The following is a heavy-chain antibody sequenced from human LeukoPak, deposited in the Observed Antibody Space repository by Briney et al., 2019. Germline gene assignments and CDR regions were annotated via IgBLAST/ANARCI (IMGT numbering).Heavy chain of an antibody. CDR3: ARGPYYYGSGSDYFDY. V-gene: IGHV1-3*01. CDR1: GYTFTSYA. D-gene: IGHD3-10*01. Sequence: ASVKVSCKASGYTFTSYAMYWVRQAPEQRLEWMAWINAGNGNTKYSQKFQGRVTISRDTSASTAYMELSSLKSEDTAVYYCARGPYYYGSGSDYFDYWGQGTLVTVSS. CDR2: INAGNGNT. J-gene: IGHJ4*02.